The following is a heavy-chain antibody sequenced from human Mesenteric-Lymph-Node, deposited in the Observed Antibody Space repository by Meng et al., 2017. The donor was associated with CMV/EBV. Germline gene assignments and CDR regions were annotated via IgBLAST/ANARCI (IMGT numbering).Heavy chain of an antibody. CDR1: GISLTKLS. CDR2: FDPEDGET. J-gene: IGHJ3*02. CDR3: ATVHASGAFDI. D-gene: IGHD1-26*01. V-gene: IGHV1-24*01. Sequence: ASVKVSCKVSGISLTKLSRHWVRQAPAIGLQWMGYFDPEDGETMYAQNFQGRLTMTEDISTNTAYMELSSLGSEDTAVYYCATVHASGAFDIWGQGTVVTVSS.